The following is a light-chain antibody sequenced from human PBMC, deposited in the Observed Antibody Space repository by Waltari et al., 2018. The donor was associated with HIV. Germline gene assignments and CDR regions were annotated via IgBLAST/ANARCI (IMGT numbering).Light chain of an antibody. CDR1: QTFNTY. Sequence: DIQLTQSPSSLSASVGDRVSITCRASQTFNTYLNWYQQIPGKAPKLLIYATSTLQSGVPLRFSGSGSGTDFTLTISSLQPEDFATYYCRQSHTNPRTFGRGTKVEVK. V-gene: IGKV1-39*01. J-gene: IGKJ4*02. CDR2: ATS. CDR3: RQSHTNPRT.